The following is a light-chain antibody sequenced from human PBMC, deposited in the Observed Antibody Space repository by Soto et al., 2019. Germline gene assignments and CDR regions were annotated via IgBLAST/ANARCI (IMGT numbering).Light chain of an antibody. CDR3: QQYGASPT. CDR2: GAS. V-gene: IGKV3-20*01. CDR1: ESISSSY. J-gene: IGKJ5*01. Sequence: EVVLTQSPGTLSLSPGERATLSCRASESISSSYLAWYQQKPGQGPRLLIYGASSRATGIPGRFSGSGSGTDFTLTISRLEPEDFAVYYCQQYGASPTFGQGTRLEIK.